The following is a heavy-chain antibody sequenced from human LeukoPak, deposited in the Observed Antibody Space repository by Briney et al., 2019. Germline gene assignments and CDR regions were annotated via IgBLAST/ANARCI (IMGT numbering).Heavy chain of an antibody. V-gene: IGHV3-48*04. J-gene: IGHJ6*03. Sequence: GGSLRLSCVASGLTFSTHTMNWVRQAPGKGLEWVSYISSSGSTIYYADSVKGRFTISRDNAKNSLYLQMNSLRAEDTAVYYCARAMVYAINPREKIYYYYYMDVWGKGTTVTVSS. D-gene: IGHD2-8*01. CDR2: ISSSGSTI. CDR1: GLTFSTHT. CDR3: ARAMVYAINPREKIYYYYYMDV.